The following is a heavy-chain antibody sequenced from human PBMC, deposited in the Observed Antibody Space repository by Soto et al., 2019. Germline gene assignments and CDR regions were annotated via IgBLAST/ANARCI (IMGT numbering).Heavy chain of an antibody. CDR1: GFTFSNYW. J-gene: IGHJ4*02. CDR3: ARNRDYAFDY. V-gene: IGHV3-7*01. Sequence: PGGSLRLSCAASGFTFSNYWMSWVRQAPGKGLEWVAIIKQDGSDKYYVDSVKGRFTISRDNAKNSLYLQMNSLRTEDAAVYYCARNRDYAFDYSGRGTLVTVSS. D-gene: IGHD4-17*01. CDR2: IKQDGSDK.